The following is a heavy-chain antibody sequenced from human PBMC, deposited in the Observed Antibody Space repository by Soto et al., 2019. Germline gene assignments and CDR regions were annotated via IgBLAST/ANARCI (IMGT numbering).Heavy chain of an antibody. CDR1: GFTFSSYG. CDR3: ARVHKAYSSGWFPSQAFDY. Sequence: QVQLVESGGGVVQPGRSLRLSCAASGFTFSSYGMHWVRQAPGKGLEWVAVIWYDGSNKYYADSVKGRFTISRDNSKNTLYLQMNSLRAEYTSVYYCARVHKAYSSGWFPSQAFDYWGQGTLVTVSS. V-gene: IGHV3-33*01. J-gene: IGHJ4*02. D-gene: IGHD6-19*01. CDR2: IWYDGSNK.